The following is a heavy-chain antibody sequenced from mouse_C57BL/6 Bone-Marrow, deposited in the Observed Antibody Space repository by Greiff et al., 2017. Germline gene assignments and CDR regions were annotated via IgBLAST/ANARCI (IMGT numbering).Heavy chain of an antibody. Sequence: VQLKQSGAELVRPGASVKLSCTASGFNIKDYYMHWVKQRPEQGLEWIGRIDPEDGDTEYAPKFQGEATMTADTSSNTAYLQLSSLTSEDTAVYYCTTPHYYYGSSWFAYWGQGTLVTVSA. CDR1: GFNIKDYY. CDR2: IDPEDGDT. D-gene: IGHD1-1*01. J-gene: IGHJ3*01. V-gene: IGHV14-1*01. CDR3: TTPHYYYGSSWFAY.